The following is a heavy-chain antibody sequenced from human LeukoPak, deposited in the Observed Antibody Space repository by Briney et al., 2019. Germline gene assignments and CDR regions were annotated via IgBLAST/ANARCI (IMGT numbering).Heavy chain of an antibody. J-gene: IGHJ2*01. CDR1: GYTFIGYY. D-gene: IGHD6-13*01. CDR3: ARGAAAGILRNWYFDL. Sequence: ASVKVSCKASGYTFIGYYLHWLRQAPGQGLECMGWINPNSGGTNYVQKFQGRVTMTRDTSISTAYLELSSLRSDDTAVYYCARGAAAGILRNWYFDLWGRGTLVTVSS. V-gene: IGHV1-2*02. CDR2: INPNSGGT.